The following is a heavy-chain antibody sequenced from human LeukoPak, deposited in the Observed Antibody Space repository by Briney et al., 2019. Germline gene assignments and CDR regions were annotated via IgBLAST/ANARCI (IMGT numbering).Heavy chain of an antibody. J-gene: IGHJ6*02. CDR3: ARDPVYSSSWYPYYYYYGMDV. V-gene: IGHV4-59*01. Sequence: NTSETLSLTCTVSGGSISSYYWSWIRQPPGKGLEWIGYIYYSGSTNYNPSLKSRVTISVDTSKNQFSLKLSSVTAADTAVYYCARDPVYSSSWYPYYYYYGMDVWGQGTTVTVSS. CDR2: IYYSGST. D-gene: IGHD6-13*01. CDR1: GGSISSYY.